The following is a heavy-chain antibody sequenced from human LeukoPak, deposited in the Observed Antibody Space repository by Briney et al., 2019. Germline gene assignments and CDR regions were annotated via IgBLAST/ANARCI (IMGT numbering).Heavy chain of an antibody. D-gene: IGHD3-10*01. CDR2: IIPIFGTA. CDR1: GGTFSSYA. CDR3: AGRSGSYYNAPVDY. J-gene: IGHJ4*02. V-gene: IGHV1-69*01. Sequence: VASVKVSCKASGGTFSSYAISWVRQAPGHGLEWMGGIIPIFGTANYAQKFQGRVTITADESTSTAYMELSSLRSEDTAVYYCAGRSGSYYNAPVDYWGQGTLVTVSS.